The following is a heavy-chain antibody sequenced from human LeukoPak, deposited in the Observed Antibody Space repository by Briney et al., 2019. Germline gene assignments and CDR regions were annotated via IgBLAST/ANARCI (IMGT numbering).Heavy chain of an antibody. CDR3: ASLRVDDCTNGVCYYYYYYYMDV. CDR2: IIPIFGTA. Sequence: SVKVSCKASGGTFSSYAISWVRQAPGQGLEWMGGIIPIFGTANYAQKFQGRVTITTDESTSTAYMELSSLRSEDTAVYYCASLRVDDCTNGVCYYYYYYYMDVWGKGTTVTVSS. J-gene: IGHJ6*03. D-gene: IGHD2-8*01. CDR1: GGTFSSYA. V-gene: IGHV1-69*05.